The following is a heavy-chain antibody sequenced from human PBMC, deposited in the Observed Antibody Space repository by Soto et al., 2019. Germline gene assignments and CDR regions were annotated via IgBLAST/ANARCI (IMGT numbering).Heavy chain of an antibody. V-gene: IGHV3-23*01. CDR3: AKRYWSGSHPRHFDY. J-gene: IGHJ4*02. Sequence: YYADSVKGRFTISRDNSKNTLYLQMNSLRAEDTAVYYCAKRYWSGSHPRHFDYWGQGTLVTVSS. D-gene: IGHD3-3*01.